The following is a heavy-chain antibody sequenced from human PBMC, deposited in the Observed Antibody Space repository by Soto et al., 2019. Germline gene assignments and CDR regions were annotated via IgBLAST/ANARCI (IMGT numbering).Heavy chain of an antibody. D-gene: IGHD6-13*01. V-gene: IGHV2-26*04. CDR3: ASTYSTSWYWFDP. CDR1: GFSLSNAGLG. J-gene: IGHJ5*02. Sequence: QVTVKESGPVLVKSTETLTLTCTVSGFSLSNAGLGVSWIRQPPGKALEWLEQIFSNDEKSYSTSLKSRLTISKDTSKSQVVLTMTNMDPVDTATYYCASTYSTSWYWFDPCGQGTLVTVSS. CDR2: IFSNDEK.